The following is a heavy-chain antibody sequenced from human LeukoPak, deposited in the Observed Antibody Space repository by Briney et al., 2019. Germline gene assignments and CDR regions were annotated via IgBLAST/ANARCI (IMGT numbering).Heavy chain of an antibody. Sequence: PGRSLRLSCAASGFTFSNYDMHWVRQAPGKGLEWVAVISYDGSNRYYADSVNGRFTISRDNSKNTLYLQMNSLRAEDTAVYYCARDADGYYPDHWGQGTLVTVSS. CDR2: ISYDGSNR. CDR1: GFTFSNYD. V-gene: IGHV3-30*03. D-gene: IGHD3-22*01. CDR3: ARDADGYYPDH. J-gene: IGHJ4*02.